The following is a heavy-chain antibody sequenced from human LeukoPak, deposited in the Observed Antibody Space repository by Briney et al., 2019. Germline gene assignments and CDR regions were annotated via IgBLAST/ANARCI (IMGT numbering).Heavy chain of an antibody. CDR3: ARNTVTSWNWFDP. D-gene: IGHD4-17*01. J-gene: IGHJ5*02. CDR1: GGSISSYS. CDR2: IYYTGST. V-gene: IGHV4-59*01. Sequence: PSETLSLTCTVSGGSISSYSWSWIRQPPGKGLEWIGCIYYTGSTNYNPSLKSRVTISVDTSKNQFSLKLSSVTAADTAVYYCARNTVTSWNWFDPRGQGTLVAVSS.